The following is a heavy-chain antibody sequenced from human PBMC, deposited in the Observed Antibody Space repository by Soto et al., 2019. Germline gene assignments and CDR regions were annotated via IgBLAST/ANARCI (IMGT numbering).Heavy chain of an antibody. V-gene: IGHV3-11*01. CDR2: ISSSGSTI. CDR3: ARDDNIYDMDV. CDR1: GFTFSDYY. J-gene: IGHJ6*02. D-gene: IGHD1-20*01. Sequence: PGRSLRLSCAASGFTFSDYYMSWIRQAPWKGLEWVSYISSSGSTIYYADSVKGRFTISRDNAKNSLYLQMNSLRADDTAVYYCARDDNIYDMDVWAQGTTVTASS.